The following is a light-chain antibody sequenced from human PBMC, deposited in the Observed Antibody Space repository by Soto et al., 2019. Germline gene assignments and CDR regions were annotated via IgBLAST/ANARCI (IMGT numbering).Light chain of an antibody. CDR3: QSYDSTLSARYV. V-gene: IGLV1-40*01. CDR1: SSNIGANYD. J-gene: IGLJ1*01. CDR2: GNS. Sequence: QSVLTQPPSVSGAPGQRVTISCTGSSSNIGANYDVHWYQQRPGTAPKLLIFGNSNRPSGVPDRFSGSKSGTSASLAITGLQAEDEGDYYCQSYDSTLSARYVFGTGTKVNVL.